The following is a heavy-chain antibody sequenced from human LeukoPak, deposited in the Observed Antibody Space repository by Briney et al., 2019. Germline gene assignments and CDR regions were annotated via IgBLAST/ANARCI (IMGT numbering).Heavy chain of an antibody. CDR1: SGSVSSGSYY. CDR2: IYYNGNT. J-gene: IGHJ4*02. CDR3: ARGYTNYGYYFDY. Sequence: SETLSLTCTVSSGSVSSGSYYWSWIRQPPGTGLEWIGYIYYNGNTNYNSSLKSRVTISVDTSKDQFSLRLSSVTAADTAVYHCARGYTNYGYYFDYWGQGTLVTVSS. D-gene: IGHD4-11*01. V-gene: IGHV4-61*01.